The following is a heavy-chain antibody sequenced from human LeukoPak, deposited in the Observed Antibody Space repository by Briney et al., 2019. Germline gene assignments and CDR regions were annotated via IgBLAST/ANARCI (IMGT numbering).Heavy chain of an antibody. V-gene: IGHV4-4*02. CDR2: IYHSGST. D-gene: IGHD3/OR15-3a*01. CDR3: ARQEFLDWLSIYYFDY. Sequence: SGTLSLTCAVSGGSISSSNWWSLVRQPPGKGLEWIGEIYHSGSTNYNPSLKSRVTISVDTSKSQFSLNLRSVTAADTAVYYCARQEFLDWLSIYYFDYWGQGTLVTVSS. CDR1: GGSISSSNW. J-gene: IGHJ4*02.